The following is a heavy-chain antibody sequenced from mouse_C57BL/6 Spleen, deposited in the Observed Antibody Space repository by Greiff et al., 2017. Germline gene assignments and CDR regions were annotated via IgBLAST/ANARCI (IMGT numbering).Heavy chain of an antibody. D-gene: IGHD2-12*01. Sequence: VQLQQSGAELVRPGASVKLSCKASGYTFTDYYINWVKQRPGQGLEWIARIYPGSGNTYYNEKFKGKATLTAEKSSSTAYMQLSSLTSEDSAVYYCARGELLWYFDDWGTGTTVTVSS. CDR1: GYTFTDYY. J-gene: IGHJ1*03. CDR3: ARGELLWYFDD. CDR2: IYPGSGNT. V-gene: IGHV1-76*01.